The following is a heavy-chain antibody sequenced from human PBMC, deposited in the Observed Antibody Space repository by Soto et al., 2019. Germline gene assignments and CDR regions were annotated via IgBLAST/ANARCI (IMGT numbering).Heavy chain of an antibody. CDR2: IRSKAYGGTT. CDR1: GFTFGDYA. V-gene: IGHV3-49*03. D-gene: IGHD3-3*01. Sequence: PGGSLRLSCTASGFTFGDYAMSWFRQAPGKGLEWVGFIRSKAYGGTTEYAASVKGRFTISRDDSKSIAYLQMNSLKTEDTAVYYCTRVGRVVVNDYWGQGTLVTVSS. CDR3: TRVGRVVVNDY. J-gene: IGHJ4*02.